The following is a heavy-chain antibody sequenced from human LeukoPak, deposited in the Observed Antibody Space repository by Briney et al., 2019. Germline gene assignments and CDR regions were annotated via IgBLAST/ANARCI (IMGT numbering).Heavy chain of an antibody. CDR2: MNPNSGNT. CDR1: GYTFTSYD. J-gene: IGHJ5*02. CDR3: ARVPSGGNKFDP. Sequence: VASVKVSCKASGYTFTSYDINWVRQATGQGLEWMGWMNPNSGNTGYAQKFQGRVTITRNTSINTAYMELSSLRSEDTAVYYCARVPSGGNKFDPWGQGTLVTVSS. D-gene: IGHD6-25*01. V-gene: IGHV1-8*03.